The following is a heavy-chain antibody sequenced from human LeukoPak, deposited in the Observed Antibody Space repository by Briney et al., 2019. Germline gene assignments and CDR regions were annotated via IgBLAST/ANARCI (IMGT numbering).Heavy chain of an antibody. CDR1: GGSISSYY. V-gene: IGHV4-4*07. CDR3: ARQSESYDFDAFDI. Sequence: SETLSLTCTVSGGSISSYYWSWIRQSAGKEVEWIGRIYSSGSTNYNPSLKSRVILSVETSKNQFSLKLSSVTAADTAVYYCARQSESYDFDAFDIWGQGTMVTVSS. J-gene: IGHJ3*02. D-gene: IGHD1-26*01. CDR2: IYSSGST.